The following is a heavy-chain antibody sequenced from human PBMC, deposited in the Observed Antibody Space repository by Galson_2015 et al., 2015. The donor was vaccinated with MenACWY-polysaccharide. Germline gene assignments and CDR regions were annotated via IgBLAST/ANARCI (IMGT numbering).Heavy chain of an antibody. CDR2: IMKDGSEK. J-gene: IGHJ6*02. V-gene: IGHV3-7*04. CDR3: ARGHYGMDV. Sequence: SLRLSCAVSGFTFKNYWMSWVRQAPGKGLEWVANIMKDGSEKYCVDSVKGRFTISRDNGRSSLYLQMNGLGAEDTAVYYCARGHYGMDVWGQGTTVTVS. CDR1: GFTFKNYW.